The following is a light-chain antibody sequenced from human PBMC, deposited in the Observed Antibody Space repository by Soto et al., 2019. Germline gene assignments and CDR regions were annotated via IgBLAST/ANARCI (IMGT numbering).Light chain of an antibody. CDR2: GAS. Sequence: EIVMTQSPATLSVSPGERATLSCRASQSVSSNLAWYQQKPGQAPRLLIYGASTRATGIPARFSGSGSGKAFTLTISSLQSEDFAGSYCQQYNNWPWTFGQGTKVEIK. V-gene: IGKV3-15*01. J-gene: IGKJ1*01. CDR1: QSVSSN. CDR3: QQYNNWPWT.